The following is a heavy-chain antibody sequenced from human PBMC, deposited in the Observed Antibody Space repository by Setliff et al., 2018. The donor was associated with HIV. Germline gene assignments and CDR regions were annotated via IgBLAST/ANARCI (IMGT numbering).Heavy chain of an antibody. Sequence: GSLRLSCVGSGFSFSNYDLNWVRQAPGKGLEWISYSSDTGSTTYYGDSVKGRFTISRDNPKNSVYLQMSGLRVEDTAVYYCARDTLRHCFGVNCWGAFDMWGQGTMVTVSS. CDR1: GFSFSNYD. V-gene: IGHV3-48*03. D-gene: IGHD2-15*01. J-gene: IGHJ3*02. CDR2: SSDTGSTT. CDR3: ARDTLRHCFGVNCWGAFDM.